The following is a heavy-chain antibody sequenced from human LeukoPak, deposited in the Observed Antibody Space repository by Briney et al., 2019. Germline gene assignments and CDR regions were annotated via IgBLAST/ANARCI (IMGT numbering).Heavy chain of an antibody. Sequence: ASVKVSCKASGYTFTGYYMHWVRQAPGQGLEWMGWINPNSGGTNYAQKLQGRVTMTTDTSTSTAYMELRSLRSDDTAVYYCARADDLRNYYPDYWGQGTLVTVSS. CDR1: GYTFTGYY. V-gene: IGHV1-2*02. CDR2: INPNSGGT. CDR3: ARADDLRNYYPDY. D-gene: IGHD3-22*01. J-gene: IGHJ4*02.